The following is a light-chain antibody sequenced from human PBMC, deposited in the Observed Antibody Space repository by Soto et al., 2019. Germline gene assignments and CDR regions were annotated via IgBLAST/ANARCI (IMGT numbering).Light chain of an antibody. CDR1: QSVSSN. V-gene: IGKV3-15*01. CDR3: QQYNDWPLT. CDR2: GAF. J-gene: IGKJ1*01. Sequence: EIVMTQSPVTLSVSPGERVTLSCRASQSVSSNLAWYQQKPGQAPSLLIYGAFTRATGIPARFSGTGSGTEFTLTTSSLQSEDFALYYCQQYNDWPLTFGQGTKVDIK.